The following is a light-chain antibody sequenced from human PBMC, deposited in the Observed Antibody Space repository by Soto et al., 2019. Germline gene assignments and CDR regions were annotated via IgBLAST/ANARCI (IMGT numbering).Light chain of an antibody. CDR2: GAS. Sequence: EIVLTQSPGTLSLSPGERATLSRRASQSVSSSSLAWYQQKPGQAPRLLVYGASSRATGIPDRFSGSGSGTDFTLTISRPEPEDFAVYYCQQYGGSPLVTFGQGTKLEIK. CDR1: QSVSSSS. CDR3: QQYGGSPLVT. J-gene: IGKJ2*01. V-gene: IGKV3-20*01.